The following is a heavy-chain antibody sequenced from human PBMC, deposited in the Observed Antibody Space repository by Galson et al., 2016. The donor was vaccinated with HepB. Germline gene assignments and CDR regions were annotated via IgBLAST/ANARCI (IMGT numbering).Heavy chain of an antibody. D-gene: IGHD3-3*01. V-gene: IGHV4-59*01. J-gene: IGHJ4*02. CDR1: GASISSYY. CDR2: VYNSGGT. CDR3: ARTYCDFWSGYFDY. Sequence: LSLTCTVSGASISSYYWSWIRQPPNKGLEWMGYVYNSGGTSYNPSLQSRVTISEDTSKNEFSLKLSSVTPADTAVYFCARTYCDFWSGYFDYWGQGIPVTVSS.